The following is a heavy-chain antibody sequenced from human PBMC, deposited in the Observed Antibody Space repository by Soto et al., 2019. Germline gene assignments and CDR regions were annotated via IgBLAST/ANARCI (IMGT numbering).Heavy chain of an antibody. Sequence: GGSLRLSCAASGFTFSSYWMHWVRQAPGKGLVWVSRINSDGSSTSYADSVKGRFTISRDNAKNTLYLQMNSLRAEDTAVYYCARDSHYYGSGSYYNNPFGATDSDFCGQGTLVTVSS. CDR2: INSDGSST. J-gene: IGHJ4*02. CDR1: GFTFSSYW. V-gene: IGHV3-74*01. CDR3: ARDSHYYGSGSYYNNPFGATDSDF. D-gene: IGHD3-10*01.